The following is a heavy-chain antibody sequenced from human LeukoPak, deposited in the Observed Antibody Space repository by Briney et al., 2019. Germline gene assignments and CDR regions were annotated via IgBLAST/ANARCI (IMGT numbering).Heavy chain of an antibody. CDR1: GYTFTSYG. Sequence: GASVKVSCNASGYTFTSYGISWVRQAPGQGLEWMGWISAYNGNTNYAQKLQGRVTMTTDTSTSTAYMELRSLRSDDTAVYYCARRATYYYGSSNWFDPWGQGTLVTVSS. J-gene: IGHJ5*02. CDR2: ISAYNGNT. V-gene: IGHV1-18*01. CDR3: ARRATYYYGSSNWFDP. D-gene: IGHD3-10*01.